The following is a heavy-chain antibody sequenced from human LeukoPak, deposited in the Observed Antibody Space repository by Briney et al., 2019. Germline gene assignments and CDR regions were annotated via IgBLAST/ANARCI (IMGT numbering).Heavy chain of an antibody. CDR3: ANGGYSSGWPLDY. J-gene: IGHJ4*02. Sequence: GGSLRLSCAASGFTFSSYGMHRVRQAPGKGLEWVAVISYDGSNKYYADSVKGRFTISRDNSKNTLYLQMNSLRAEDTAVYYCANGGYSSGWPLDYWGQGTLVTVSS. D-gene: IGHD6-19*01. CDR1: GFTFSSYG. V-gene: IGHV3-30*18. CDR2: ISYDGSNK.